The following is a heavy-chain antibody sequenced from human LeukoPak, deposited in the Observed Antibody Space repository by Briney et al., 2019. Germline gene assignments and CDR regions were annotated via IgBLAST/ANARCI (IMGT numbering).Heavy chain of an antibody. CDR3: ARDHLVVPGGYEDHYYGMDV. Sequence: ASVKVSCKASGYTFTAYYMHWVRQAPGQGLEWMGWINPNSGGTNYAQKVQGRVTMTRDTSISTANMELSRLRSDDTAVYYCARDHLVVPGGYEDHYYGMDVWGQGTTVTVSS. D-gene: IGHD2-2*01. CDR1: GYTFTAYY. J-gene: IGHJ6*02. V-gene: IGHV1-2*02. CDR2: INPNSGGT.